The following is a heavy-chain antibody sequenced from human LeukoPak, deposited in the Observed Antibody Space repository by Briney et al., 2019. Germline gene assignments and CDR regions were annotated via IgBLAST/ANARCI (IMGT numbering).Heavy chain of an antibody. CDR1: GFTFSSYG. Sequence: GGSLRLSCAASGFTFSSYGMSWVRQAPGKGLEWVSSISCSGGSTHYADSVKGRFTISRDNSKNMLSLQMNSLRAEDTAVYYCAKGMGYASGSSYSYYYYMDGWGKGTTVTISS. J-gene: IGHJ6*03. CDR3: AKGMGYASGSSYSYYYYMDG. V-gene: IGHV3-23*01. CDR2: ISCSGGST. D-gene: IGHD3-10*01.